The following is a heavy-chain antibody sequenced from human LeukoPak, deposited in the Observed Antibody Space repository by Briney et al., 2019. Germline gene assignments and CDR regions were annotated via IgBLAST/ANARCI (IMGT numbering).Heavy chain of an antibody. J-gene: IGHJ3*02. CDR2: INPNSGGT. CDR1: GYTFTGYY. CDR3: ARVPGSFSGYDYAFDI. Sequence: ASVTVSCKASGYTFTGYYMHWVRQAPGQGLEWMGWINPNSGGTNYAQKFQGRVTMTRDTSISTAYMELSRLRSDDTAVYYCARVPGSFSGYDYAFDIWSQGTMVTVSS. D-gene: IGHD5-12*01. V-gene: IGHV1-2*02.